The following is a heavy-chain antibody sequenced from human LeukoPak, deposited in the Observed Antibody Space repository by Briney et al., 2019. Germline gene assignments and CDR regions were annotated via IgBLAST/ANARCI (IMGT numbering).Heavy chain of an antibody. CDR2: IYSGGST. V-gene: IGHV3-66*01. CDR3: ARDPIYSYGA. D-gene: IGHD5-18*01. Sequence: PGGSLRLSCAASGFTVSSNYMSWVRQAPGKGLEWVSVIYSGGSTYYADSVKGRFTISRDSSKNTLYLQMNSLRAEDTAVYYCARDPIYSYGAWGQGTLVTVSS. J-gene: IGHJ5*02. CDR1: GFTVSSNY.